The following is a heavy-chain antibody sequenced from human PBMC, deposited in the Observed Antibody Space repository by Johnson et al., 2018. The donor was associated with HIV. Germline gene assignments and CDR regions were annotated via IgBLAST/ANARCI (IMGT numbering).Heavy chain of an antibody. Sequence: VQLVESGGGLVQPGGSLRLSCAASGFTFSSYAMHWVRQAPGKGLEYVSAISSNGGSTYYENSVKGRFTISRDNAKNSLYLQMNSLRAEDTALYYCARAGYSYGLGAFDMWGQGTMVTVSS. CDR2: ISSNGGST. CDR1: GFTFSSYA. V-gene: IGHV3-64*01. J-gene: IGHJ3*02. D-gene: IGHD5-18*01. CDR3: ARAGYSYGLGAFDM.